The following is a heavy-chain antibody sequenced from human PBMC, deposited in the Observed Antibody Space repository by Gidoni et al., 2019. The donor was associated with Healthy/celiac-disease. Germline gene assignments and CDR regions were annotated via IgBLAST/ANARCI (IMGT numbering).Heavy chain of an antibody. J-gene: IGHJ5*02. CDR3: AKDLVAARQNDWFDP. CDR1: GFTFSSYG. D-gene: IGHD6-6*01. V-gene: IGHV3-30*18. CDR2: ISYDGSNK. Sequence: QVQLVESGGGVVQPGRSLRLSCAASGFTFSSYGMHWVRQAPGKGLEWVAVISYDGSNKYYADSVKGRFTISRDNSKNTLYLQMNSLRAEDTAVYYCAKDLVAARQNDWFDPWGQGTLVTVSS.